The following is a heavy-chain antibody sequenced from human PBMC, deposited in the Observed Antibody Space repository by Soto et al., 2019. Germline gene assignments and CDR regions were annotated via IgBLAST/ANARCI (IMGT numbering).Heavy chain of an antibody. CDR1: GGSISSYY. CDR2: IYYGGST. Sequence: SETLSLTCTVSGGSISSYYWSWIRQPPGKGLEWIGYIYYGGSTNYNPSLKSRVTISVDTSKNQFSRKLSSVTAADTAVYYCARLGYCTNGVCYGNWFDPWGQGTLVTVSS. J-gene: IGHJ5*02. CDR3: ARLGYCTNGVCYGNWFDP. V-gene: IGHV4-59*01. D-gene: IGHD2-8*01.